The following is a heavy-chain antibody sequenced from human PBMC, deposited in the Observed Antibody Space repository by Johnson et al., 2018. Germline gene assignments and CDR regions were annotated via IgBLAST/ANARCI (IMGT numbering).Heavy chain of an antibody. V-gene: IGHV3-49*03. Sequence: EVQLVESGGGLVQPGRSLRLSCTASGFTFGDYAMSWFRQAPGKGLEWVGFIRSKAYGGTTEYAASVKGRFTISRDDSKSIAYLQMNSLKTEDTAVYYGAKDIGSGGEQWLVNDAFDIWGQGTTVTVSS. CDR3: AKDIGSGGEQWLVNDAFDI. CDR1: GFTFGDYA. D-gene: IGHD6-19*01. CDR2: IRSKAYGGTT. J-gene: IGHJ3*02.